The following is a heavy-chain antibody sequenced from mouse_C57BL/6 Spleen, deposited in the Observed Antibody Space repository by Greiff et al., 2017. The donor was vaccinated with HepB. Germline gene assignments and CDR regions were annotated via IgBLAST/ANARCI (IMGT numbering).Heavy chain of an antibody. D-gene: IGHD2-5*01. J-gene: IGHJ3*01. Sequence: QVQLQQSGAELVRPGASVTLSCKASGYTFTDYEMHWVKQTPVHGLEWIGAIDPETGGTAYNQKFKGKAILTADKSSSTAYMELRSLRSEDSAVYYCTRDYSNSAWFAYWGQGTLVTVSA. CDR1: GYTFTDYE. CDR3: TRDYSNSAWFAY. V-gene: IGHV1-15*01. CDR2: IDPETGGT.